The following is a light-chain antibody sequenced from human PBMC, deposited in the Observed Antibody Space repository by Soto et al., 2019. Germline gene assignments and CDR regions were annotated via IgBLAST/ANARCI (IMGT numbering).Light chain of an antibody. CDR3: AAWDDSLNGLYV. CDR2: DNN. J-gene: IGLJ1*01. V-gene: IGLV1-51*01. Sequence: QSVLTQPPLVSAAPGQKVTISCSGSSSNIGNNYVSWYQHLPGTAPKLLIYDNNERPSGVPDRFSGSKSGTSASLAITGLQSEDEADYYCAAWDDSLNGLYVFGTGTKVTVL. CDR1: SSNIGNNY.